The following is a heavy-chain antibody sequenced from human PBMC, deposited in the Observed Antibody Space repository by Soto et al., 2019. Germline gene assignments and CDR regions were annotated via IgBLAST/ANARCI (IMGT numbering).Heavy chain of an antibody. J-gene: IGHJ4*02. V-gene: IGHV4-31*03. Sequence: QVQLQESGPGLVKPSQTLSLTCTVSGGSISSGGYYWSWIRQHPGKGLEWIGYIYYSGSTYYNPSLQGRVTISADTSKNHFSLKLSSVTAADTAVYYCARGERLCCGGFDYWGQGTLVTVSS. CDR3: ARGERLCCGGFDY. D-gene: IGHD2-2*01. CDR1: GGSISSGGYY. CDR2: IYYSGST.